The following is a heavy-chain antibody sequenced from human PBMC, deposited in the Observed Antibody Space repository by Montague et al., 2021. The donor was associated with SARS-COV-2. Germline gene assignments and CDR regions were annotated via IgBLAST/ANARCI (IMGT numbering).Heavy chain of an antibody. V-gene: IGHV4-34*01. J-gene: IGHJ6*03. D-gene: IGHD2-2*01. Sequence: SETLSLTCAVYGGSFSGYYWSWIRQPPGKGLEWIGEINHSGSTNYNPSLKSRVTISVDTSKNQFSLKLSSVTAADTAVYYCARLVVPAARYYYYYYYMDVWGKGTTVTVSS. CDR3: ARLVVPAARYYYYYYYMDV. CDR2: INHSGST. CDR1: GGSFSGYY.